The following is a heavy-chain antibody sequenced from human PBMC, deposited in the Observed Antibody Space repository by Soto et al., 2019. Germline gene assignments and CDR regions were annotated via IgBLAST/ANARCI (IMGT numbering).Heavy chain of an antibody. Sequence: PSETLSLTCSISEGSISTYYWTWIRQSPGKGLEWIGYIYYTGNTKYNPSLKSRVTISVDTSKNQFSLKLSSVTAADTAVYYCARDFGPRFDYGMDVWGQGTTVTVSS. J-gene: IGHJ6*02. CDR1: EGSISTYY. CDR3: ARDFGPRFDYGMDV. CDR2: IYYTGNT. D-gene: IGHD3-10*01. V-gene: IGHV4-59*01.